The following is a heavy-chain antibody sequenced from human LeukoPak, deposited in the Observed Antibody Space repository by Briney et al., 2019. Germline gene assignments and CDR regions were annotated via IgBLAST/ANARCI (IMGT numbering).Heavy chain of an antibody. CDR1: GYTFTSYD. J-gene: IGHJ6*02. CDR3: ASSDSSSWSNNYYYYYGMDV. Sequence: ASVKVSCKASGYTFTSYDINWVRQATGQGLEWMGWMNPNRGNTGYAQKFQGRVTMTRNTSISTAYMELSSLRSEDTAVYYCASSDSSSWSNNYYYYYGMDVWGQGTTVTVSS. V-gene: IGHV1-8*01. D-gene: IGHD6-13*01. CDR2: MNPNRGNT.